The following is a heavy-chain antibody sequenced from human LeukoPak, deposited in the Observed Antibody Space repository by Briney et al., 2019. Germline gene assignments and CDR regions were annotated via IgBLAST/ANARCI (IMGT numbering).Heavy chain of an antibody. D-gene: IGHD2-15*01. CDR2: IYTSGST. CDR1: GGSISSGSYY. V-gene: IGHV4-61*02. Sequence: SETLPLTCTVSGGSISSGSYYWSWIRQPAGKGLEWIGRIYTSGSTNYNPSLKSRVTISVDTSKNQFSLKLSSVTAADTAVYYCARGDSHHDTFDIWGHGTMVTVSS. J-gene: IGHJ3*02. CDR3: ARGDSHHDTFDI.